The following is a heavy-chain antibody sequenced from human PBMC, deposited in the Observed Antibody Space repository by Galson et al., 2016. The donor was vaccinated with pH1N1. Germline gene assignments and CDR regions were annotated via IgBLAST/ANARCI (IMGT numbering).Heavy chain of an antibody. J-gene: IGHJ6*02. CDR2: IWYGGSNK. V-gene: IGHV3-33*01. CDR3: ARGLLRDYGMDV. CDR1: GFTFSSYG. Sequence: SLRLSCAASGFTFSSYGMHWVRQAPGKGLEWVAVIWYGGSNKYYADSVKGRFTIYRDNSKNTLYLQKNSLRAEDTAVYYCARGLLRDYGMDVWGQGTTVTVSS.